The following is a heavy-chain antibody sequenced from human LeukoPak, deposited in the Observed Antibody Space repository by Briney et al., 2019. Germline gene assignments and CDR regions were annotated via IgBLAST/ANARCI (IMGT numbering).Heavy chain of an antibody. CDR2: IYYSGTT. Sequence: SETLSLTCTVSGGSIRSSNSYWGWIRQPPGKGLEWIGSIYYSGTTYYNPSLKSRVTISVDTSKNQFSLKLSSVTAADTAVYYCAIPTHGSVSYFALGRDYGMDVWGQGTTVTVSS. CDR1: GGSIRSSNSY. V-gene: IGHV4-39*01. D-gene: IGHD3-10*01. CDR3: AIPTHGSVSYFALGRDYGMDV. J-gene: IGHJ6*02.